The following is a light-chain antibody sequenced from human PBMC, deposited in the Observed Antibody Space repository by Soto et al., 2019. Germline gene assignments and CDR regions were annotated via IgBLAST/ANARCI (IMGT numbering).Light chain of an antibody. Sequence: TQSPSTLSASIGDGVTISCRASQSIGSSLAWYQQKPGKAPKVLIYKASILEGGVPSRFSGSGSGTEFTLTISNLQLDDFATYYCQQYKDYPLTFGGGSKVEIK. J-gene: IGKJ4*01. CDR2: KAS. CDR3: QQYKDYPLT. CDR1: QSIGSS. V-gene: IGKV1-5*03.